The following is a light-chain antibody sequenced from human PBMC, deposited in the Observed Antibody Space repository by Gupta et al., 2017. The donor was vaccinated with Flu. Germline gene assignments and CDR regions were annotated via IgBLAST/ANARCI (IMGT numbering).Light chain of an antibody. J-gene: IGLJ2*01. CDR3: QSADNTDVV. CDR2: KDN. CDR1: VLSKQY. Sequence: ADVLSKQYTYWYQQRPGQAPVVLIYKDNERASGIPERFYGSSSGTRATLTIRGVQAEDAADYYCQSADNTDVVFGGGTRLTVL. V-gene: IGLV3-25*01.